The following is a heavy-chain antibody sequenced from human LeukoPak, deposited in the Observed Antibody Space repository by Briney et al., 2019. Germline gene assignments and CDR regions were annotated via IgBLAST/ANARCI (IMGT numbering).Heavy chain of an antibody. D-gene: IGHD3-10*01. CDR3: AQWGGGHALDN. Sequence: GGSLRLSCAASGFTFSNYAMSWVRQAPGKGLEWVSSIGAMGWVSLISGRGGETYYADSVKGRFTISRDNAKNTVYLQMNSLRVGDTATYFCAQWGGGHALDNWRQGTLVTVSS. J-gene: IGHJ4*02. V-gene: IGHV3-23*01. CDR2: IGAMGWVSLISGRGGET. CDR1: GFTFSNYA.